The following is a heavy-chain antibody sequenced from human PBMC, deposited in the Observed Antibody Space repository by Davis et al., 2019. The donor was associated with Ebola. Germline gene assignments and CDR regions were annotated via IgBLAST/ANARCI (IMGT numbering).Heavy chain of an antibody. Sequence: GESLKISCIVSGIDFGTSIMHWVRQAPGKGLEWVALIPIDGGYNQYGNAVKGRFTISRDDSKNTLYLQMSGLRAEDTAVYYCVKDIWFGDGFDSWGQGTLVTVSS. J-gene: IGHJ4*02. CDR1: GIDFGTSI. V-gene: IGHV3-30-3*01. D-gene: IGHD3-10*01. CDR3: VKDIWFGDGFDS. CDR2: IPIDGGYN.